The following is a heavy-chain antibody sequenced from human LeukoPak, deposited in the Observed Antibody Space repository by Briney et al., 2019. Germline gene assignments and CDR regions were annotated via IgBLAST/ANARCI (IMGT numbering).Heavy chain of an antibody. CDR2: VRGRGVST. D-gene: IGHD6-19*01. V-gene: IGHV3-23*01. Sequence: GGSLRLSCAAAGFTFSNSAMNSVRQSPGKGLGWVLAVRGRGVSTNYAASVKDRFSISRDNSKNTLYPEMNSLRGEDTAVYYGAKPVESGGWYGDVGDWGQGTLVTVSS. J-gene: IGHJ4*02. CDR1: GFTFSNSA. CDR3: AKPVESGGWYGDVGD.